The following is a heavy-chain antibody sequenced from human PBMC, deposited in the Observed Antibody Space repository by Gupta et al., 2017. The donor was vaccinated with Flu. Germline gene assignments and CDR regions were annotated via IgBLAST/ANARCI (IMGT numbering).Heavy chain of an antibody. CDR3: TTTPPRTPTDDY. V-gene: IGHV3-15*01. CDR2: IQSQSAGETV. Sequence: AWMSWVRQAPGKGLEWVGRIQSQSAGETVDYAASVEDRFTISRDDSTNTVYLHMNTITREDTAVYFCTTTPPRTPTDDYWCQGSLVTVSS. CDR1: AW. D-gene: IGHD2-15*01. J-gene: IGHJ4*02.